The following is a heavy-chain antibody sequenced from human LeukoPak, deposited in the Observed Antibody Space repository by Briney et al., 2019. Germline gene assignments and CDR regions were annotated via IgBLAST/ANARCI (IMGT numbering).Heavy chain of an antibody. CDR2: INHSGST. V-gene: IGHV4-34*01. CDR1: GGSFSGYY. CDR3: GRGVIITMVRGVIIPHWFDP. J-gene: IGHJ5*02. Sequence: PSETLSLTCAVYGGSFSGYYWSWLRQPPGKGLEWIGEINHSGSTNYNPSLKSRVTISVDTSKNQFSLKLSSVTAADTAVYYCGRGVIITMVRGVIIPHWFDPWGQGTLVTVSS. D-gene: IGHD3-10*01.